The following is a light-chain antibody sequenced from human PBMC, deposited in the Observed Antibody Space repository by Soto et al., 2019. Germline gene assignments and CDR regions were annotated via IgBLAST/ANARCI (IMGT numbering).Light chain of an antibody. CDR2: DAS. Sequence: EIVLTQSPGTLSLSPGERATLSCRASQSVSNNYLAWYQQKPGQAPRLLIYDASNRATGIPARFSGSGSGTDFTLTISSLQSEDFAVYYCQQYNNWPPITFGQGTRLEIK. J-gene: IGKJ5*01. CDR3: QQYNNWPPIT. CDR1: QSVSNN. V-gene: IGKV3D-15*01.